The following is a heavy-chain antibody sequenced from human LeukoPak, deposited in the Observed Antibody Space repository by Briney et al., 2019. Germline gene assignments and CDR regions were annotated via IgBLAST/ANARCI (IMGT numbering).Heavy chain of an antibody. J-gene: IGHJ4*01. CDR3: ANHYCSGTNYFDC. CDR2: ISGSGGST. D-gene: IGHD3-10*01. Sequence: GGSLRLSCAASGFTFSSYAMSWVRQAPGKGLEWVSAISGSGGSTYYADSVKGRFTISRDNSKNTLYLQMNSLRAEDTAVYYCANHYCSGTNYFDCWGQGTLVTASS. V-gene: IGHV3-23*01. CDR1: GFTFSSYA.